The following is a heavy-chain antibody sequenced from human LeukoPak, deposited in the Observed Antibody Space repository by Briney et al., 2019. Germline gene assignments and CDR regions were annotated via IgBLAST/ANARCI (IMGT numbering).Heavy chain of an antibody. CDR3: ARDPYTSSSWYRGRANNWFDP. J-gene: IGHJ5*02. Sequence: ASVKVSCKASGYTFTDNAMNWVRQAPGQGLEWMGWINTNTGNPRYAQGFTGRFVFSLDTSVSTAYLQISSLKSEDTAVYYCARDPYTSSSWYRGRANNWFDPWGQGTLVTVSS. V-gene: IGHV7-4-1*02. CDR2: INTNTGNP. CDR1: GYTFTDNA. D-gene: IGHD6-13*01.